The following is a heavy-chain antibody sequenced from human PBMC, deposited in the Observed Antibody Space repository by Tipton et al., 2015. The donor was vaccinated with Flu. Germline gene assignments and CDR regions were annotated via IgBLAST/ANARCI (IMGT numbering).Heavy chain of an antibody. CDR1: GGSISSSSYY. Sequence: TLSLTCTVSGGSISSSSYYWGWLRQPPGKGLEWIGSIYYSGSTYYNPSLKSRVTISVDTSKNQFSLKLSSVTAADTAVYYCASPRGGEIPFFDYWGQGTLVTVSS. J-gene: IGHJ4*02. CDR2: IYYSGST. V-gene: IGHV4-39*07. D-gene: IGHD4-23*01. CDR3: ASPRGGEIPFFDY.